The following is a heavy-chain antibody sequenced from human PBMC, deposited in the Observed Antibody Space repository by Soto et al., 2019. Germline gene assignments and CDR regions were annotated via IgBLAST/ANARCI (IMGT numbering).Heavy chain of an antibody. CDR1: GFTFRNYA. CDR2: ISYDGDNK. V-gene: IGHV3-30-3*01. J-gene: IGHJ6*02. CDR3: ARPWGQLSTYYYGMDT. Sequence: QVQLVESGGGVGQPGRSLTLSCAASGFTFRNYAMHWVRQAPGKGLEWVATISYDGDNKYYTDSVKGPFTISRDNSKNTLYLQMNSLKPVDTVVYSCARPWGQLSTYYYGMDTWGQGTTVTVSS. D-gene: IGHD3-16*01.